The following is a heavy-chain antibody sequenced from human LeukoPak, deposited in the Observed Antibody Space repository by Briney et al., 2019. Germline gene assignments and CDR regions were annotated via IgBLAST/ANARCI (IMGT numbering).Heavy chain of an antibody. J-gene: IGHJ4*02. D-gene: IGHD5-24*01. CDR1: GFAFSSYG. CDR3: AKDRDWYYFDY. Sequence: GRSLRLSCAASGFAFSSYGMHWVRQAPGKGLEWVAVISYDGSNKYYADSVKGRFTISRDNSKNTLYLQMNSLRAEDTAVYYCAKDRDWYYFDYWGQGTLVTVSS. CDR2: ISYDGSNK. V-gene: IGHV3-30*18.